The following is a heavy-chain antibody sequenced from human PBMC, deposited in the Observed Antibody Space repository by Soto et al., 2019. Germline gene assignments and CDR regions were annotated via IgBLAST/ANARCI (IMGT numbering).Heavy chain of an antibody. J-gene: IGHJ6*02. Sequence: ASVKVSCKASGYTFTSYGIHWVRQAPGQRLEWTGWINAGNGNTKYSEKFQGRVTITRDTSASTAYLELSSLRSEDTAVYYCAGDPNESSDYYHNYYYGMDVWGQGTTVTVSS. CDR2: INAGNGNT. CDR1: GYTFTSYG. V-gene: IGHV1-3*01. D-gene: IGHD3-22*01. CDR3: AGDPNESSDYYHNYYYGMDV.